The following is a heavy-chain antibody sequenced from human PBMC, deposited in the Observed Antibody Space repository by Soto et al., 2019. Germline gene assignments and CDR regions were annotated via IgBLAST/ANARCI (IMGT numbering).Heavy chain of an antibody. V-gene: IGHV3-23*01. J-gene: IGHJ4*02. CDR3: AHRRGGYNWDDGYFDF. CDR1: GFTFSSYA. CDR2: ISGSGGST. Sequence: GGSLRLSCAASGFTFSSYAMSWVRQAPGKGLEWVSAISGSGGSTYYADSVKGRFTVAKDTSKSLVVLLMTNLDPVDTATYYCAHRRGGYNWDDGYFDFWGQGILVTVSS. D-gene: IGHD1-20*01.